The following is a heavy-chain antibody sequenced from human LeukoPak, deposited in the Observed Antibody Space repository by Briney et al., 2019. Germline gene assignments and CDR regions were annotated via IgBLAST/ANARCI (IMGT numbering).Heavy chain of an antibody. V-gene: IGHV3-13*05. CDR1: GFTFSSYD. CDR3: AKGDLSSGTIDY. J-gene: IGHJ4*02. Sequence: GGSLRLSCAASGFTFSSYDMHWVRQATGKGLEWVSGIDTAGDPYYPGSVKGRFTISRENAKNSSYLQMNSLRAGDTAVYYCAKGDLSSGTIDYWGQGTLVTVSS. CDR2: IDTAGDP. D-gene: IGHD3-10*01.